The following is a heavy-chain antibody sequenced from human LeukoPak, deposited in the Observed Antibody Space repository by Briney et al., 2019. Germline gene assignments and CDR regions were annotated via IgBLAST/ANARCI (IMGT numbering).Heavy chain of an antibody. J-gene: IGHJ4*02. CDR1: GFTFSSYG. CDR3: AKGHSGGWYYFDY. D-gene: IGHD6-19*01. V-gene: IGHV3-30*18. CDR2: ISYHGSNK. Sequence: GGSLRLSCAASGFTFSSYGMHWVRQAPGKGLEWVAVISYHGSNKYYADSVKGRFTISRDNSKNTLYLQMNSLGAEDTAMYYCAKGHSGGWYYFDYWGQGTLVTVSS.